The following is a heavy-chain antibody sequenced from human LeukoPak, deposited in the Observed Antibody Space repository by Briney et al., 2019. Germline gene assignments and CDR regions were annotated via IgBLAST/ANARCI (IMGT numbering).Heavy chain of an antibody. V-gene: IGHV4-30-2*01. Sequence: SETLSLTCAVSGDSVSGSGYSWSWLRQPPGQGLEWIGFFFHGGGTYYNPSLQSRVTISIDKSKNQVSLKLRSVTASDTAVYYCARHSGRDSSCPWGQGTLVTVSS. J-gene: IGHJ4*02. D-gene: IGHD6-6*01. CDR3: ARHSGRDSSCP. CDR2: FFHGGGT. CDR1: GDSVSGSGYS.